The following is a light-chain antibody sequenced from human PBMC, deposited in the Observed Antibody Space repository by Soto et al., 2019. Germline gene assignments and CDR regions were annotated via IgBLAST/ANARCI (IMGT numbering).Light chain of an antibody. CDR3: VQRTTWPWT. J-gene: IGKJ1*01. CDR1: QSVSSH. CDR2: DAS. Sequence: EIVLTQSPGTLSLSPGERATLSCRASQSVSSHLAWYQQKPGQAPRLLIYDASNRATGIPARFSGSGSGTDFTLTINSLEPEDFAVYHCVQRTTWPWTCGQGSKVEIK. V-gene: IGKV3-11*01.